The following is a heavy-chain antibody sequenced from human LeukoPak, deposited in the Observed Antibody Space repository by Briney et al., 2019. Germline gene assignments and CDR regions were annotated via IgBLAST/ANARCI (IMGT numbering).Heavy chain of an antibody. J-gene: IGHJ4*02. CDR1: GGTFSSYA. CDR3: AREPVPNSSGYDY. CDR2: IIPIFGTA. Sequence: SVKVSFTASGGTFSSYAISWVRQAPGQGLEWMGGIIPIFGTANYAQKFQGRVTITADESTSTAYMELSSLRSEDTAVYYCAREPVPNSSGYDYWGQGTLVTVSS. V-gene: IGHV1-69*13. D-gene: IGHD3-22*01.